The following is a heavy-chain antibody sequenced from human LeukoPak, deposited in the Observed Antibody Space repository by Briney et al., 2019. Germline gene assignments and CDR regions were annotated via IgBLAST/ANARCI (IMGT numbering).Heavy chain of an antibody. V-gene: IGHV1-18*01. CDR3: AREVGDYYYYYYMDV. Sequence: GASVKVSCKASGYTFTSYGISWVRQAPGQGLEWMGWISAYKGNTNYAQKLQGRVTMTTDTSTSTAYMELRSLRSDDTAVYYCAREVGDYYYYYYMDVWGKGTTVTVSS. CDR1: GYTFTSYG. J-gene: IGHJ6*03. CDR2: ISAYKGNT. D-gene: IGHD1-26*01.